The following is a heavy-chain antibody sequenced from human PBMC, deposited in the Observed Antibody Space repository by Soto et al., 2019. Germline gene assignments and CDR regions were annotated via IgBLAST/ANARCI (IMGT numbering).Heavy chain of an antibody. CDR1: GGSLSSGAYY. Sequence: PSETLSLTCTVSGGSLSSGAYYWSWIRQHPGKGLEWIGYIYYSGSTYYNPSLESRVTLSVDTSTKQFSLKVSSVTAADTAVYYCARDKITGLFDYWGQGTLVTVSS. D-gene: IGHD2-8*02. CDR3: ARDKITGLFDY. V-gene: IGHV4-31*03. J-gene: IGHJ4*02. CDR2: IYYSGST.